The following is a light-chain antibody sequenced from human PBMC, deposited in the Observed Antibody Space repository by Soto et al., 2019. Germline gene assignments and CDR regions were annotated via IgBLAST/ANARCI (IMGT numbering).Light chain of an antibody. J-gene: IGKJ3*01. V-gene: IGKV3-15*01. CDR2: GAS. Sequence: ETLMTQSPTTLSVSPGERATLSCRASQSVGNNLAWYQQRPVQAPRLLIYGASTRATGIPARFSGSGSGTEFTLTISSLQSEDFAIYYCQQYNKWPLFTFGPGTRVDI. CDR3: QQYNKWPLFT. CDR1: QSVGNN.